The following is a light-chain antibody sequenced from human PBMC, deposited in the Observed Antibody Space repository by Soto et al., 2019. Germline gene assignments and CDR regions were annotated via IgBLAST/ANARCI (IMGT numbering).Light chain of an antibody. V-gene: IGKV1-5*01. CDR3: QQYNSYLWT. J-gene: IGKJ1*01. Sequence: DIQMTQSPSTLSASVGDRVTITCRASQRISSWLAWYQQKPGKAPKLLIYDASSLESGVPSRFSGSGSGSEFTLTSIRLQPDDFATYYCQQYNSYLWTFGQGTKVEIK. CDR1: QRISSW. CDR2: DAS.